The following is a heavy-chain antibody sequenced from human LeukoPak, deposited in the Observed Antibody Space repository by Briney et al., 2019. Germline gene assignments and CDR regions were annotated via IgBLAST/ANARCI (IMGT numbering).Heavy chain of an antibody. V-gene: IGHV1-8*01. D-gene: IGHD6-6*01. J-gene: IGHJ4*02. Sequence: APVKVSCKASGYTFTSYDINWVRQATGQWLEWMGWMNPNIGNTVYAQKFQGRVTMTRNTSISTAYMELSSLRSEDTAVYYCARGTPSSSSVFDYWGQGTLVTVSS. CDR1: GYTFTSYD. CDR2: MNPNIGNT. CDR3: ARGTPSSSSVFDY.